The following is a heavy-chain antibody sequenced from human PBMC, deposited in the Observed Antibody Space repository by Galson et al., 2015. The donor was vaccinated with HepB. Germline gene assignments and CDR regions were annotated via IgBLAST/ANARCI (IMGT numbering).Heavy chain of an antibody. D-gene: IGHD3-3*01. V-gene: IGHV2-5*02. Sequence: PALVKPTQTLTLTCTFSGFSLSTSGVGVGWIRQPPGKALEWLALIYWDDDKRYSPSLKSRLTITKDTSKNQVVLTMTNMDPVDTATYYCAHAPLSYDFWSGFSRNWDFDYWGQGTLVTVSS. CDR3: AHAPLSYDFWSGFSRNWDFDY. J-gene: IGHJ4*02. CDR2: IYWDDDK. CDR1: GFSLSTSGVG.